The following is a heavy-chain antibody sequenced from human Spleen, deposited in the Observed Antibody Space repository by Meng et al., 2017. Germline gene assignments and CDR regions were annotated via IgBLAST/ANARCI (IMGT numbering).Heavy chain of an antibody. CDR3: ARISWTRYYFDY. CDR2: SIPSFGTP. CDR1: GASFSSEA. J-gene: IGHJ4*02. D-gene: IGHD3/OR15-3a*01. V-gene: IGHV1-69*06. Sequence: QVQRVQSGAEGKKPGASLKVSCNASGASFSSEAINGVRQAPGQGHEGKGASIPSFGTPKYAQKFQGRVTITADKSTSTVYMELSSLRSEDTALYFCARISWTRYYFDYWGQGTLVTVSS.